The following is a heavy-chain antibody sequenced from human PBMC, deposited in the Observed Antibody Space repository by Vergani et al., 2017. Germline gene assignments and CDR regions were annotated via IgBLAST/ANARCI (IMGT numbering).Heavy chain of an antibody. J-gene: IGHJ3*02. D-gene: IGHD2-2*01. CDR1: GGSFSGYY. Sequence: QVQLQQWGAGLLKPSETLSLTCAVYGGSFSGYYWSWTRQPPGKGLEWIGEINHSGSTNYNPSLKSRVTISVDTSKNQFSLKLSSVTAADTAVYYCARTYLGYCSSTSCRGTFDAFDIWGQGTMVTVSS. CDR2: INHSGST. V-gene: IGHV4-34*01. CDR3: ARTYLGYCSSTSCRGTFDAFDI.